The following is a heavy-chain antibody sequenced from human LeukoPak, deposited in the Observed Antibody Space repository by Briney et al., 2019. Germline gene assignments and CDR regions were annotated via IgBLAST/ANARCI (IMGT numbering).Heavy chain of an antibody. V-gene: IGHV3-33*01. CDR1: GFTFSSYG. D-gene: IGHD2-2*01. CDR3: ARDKRRGTSCPDY. J-gene: IGHJ4*02. Sequence: PGRSLRLSCAASGFTFSSYGMHWVRQAPGKGLEWVAVIWYDGSNKYYADSVKGRFTISRDNSKNTLYPQMNSLRAEDTAVYYCARDKRRGTSCPDYWGQGTLVTISS. CDR2: IWYDGSNK.